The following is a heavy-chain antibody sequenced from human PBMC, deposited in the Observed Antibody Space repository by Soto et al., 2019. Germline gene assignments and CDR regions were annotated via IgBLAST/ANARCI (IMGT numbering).Heavy chain of an antibody. CDR1: GGSISSGGYY. V-gene: IGHV4-31*03. J-gene: IGHJ5*02. CDR2: IYYSGST. Sequence: SETLSLTCTFSGGSISSGGYYWSWIRQHPGKGLEWIGYIYYSGSTYYNPSLKSRVTISVDTSKNQFSLKLSSVTAADTAVYYCARSYFPGLITFGGVIDRFAPWGQGTLVTVSS. CDR3: ARSYFPGLITFGGVIDRFAP. D-gene: IGHD3-16*02.